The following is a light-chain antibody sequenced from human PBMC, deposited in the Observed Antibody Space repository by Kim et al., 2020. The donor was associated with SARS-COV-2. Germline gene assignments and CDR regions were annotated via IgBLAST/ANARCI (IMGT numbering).Light chain of an antibody. CDR1: TGAVTRGYY. V-gene: IGLV7-43*01. J-gene: IGLJ3*02. Sequence: GPVTLTCSSSTGAVTRGYYPNWFQQKPGHAPRALIYSTSNKPSWTPARFSGSLLGGKAALTLSGVQPEDEAEYYCLLYYGGAQLGVFGGGTQLTVL. CDR2: STS. CDR3: LLYYGGAQLGV.